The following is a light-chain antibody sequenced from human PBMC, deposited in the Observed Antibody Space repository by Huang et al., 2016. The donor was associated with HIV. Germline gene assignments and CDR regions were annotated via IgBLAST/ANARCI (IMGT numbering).Light chain of an antibody. Sequence: EMALTQSPDTLSVSPGERATLSCRASQGVSNNLAWYQQKPGQAPRLLIYAASSRVTGVPARFSGSGSETDFTLTIRSLQPEDVAVYFCQQYNDWPRTFGQGTNLEIK. V-gene: IGKV3-15*01. CDR1: QGVSNN. CDR3: QQYNDWPRT. CDR2: AAS. J-gene: IGKJ2*01.